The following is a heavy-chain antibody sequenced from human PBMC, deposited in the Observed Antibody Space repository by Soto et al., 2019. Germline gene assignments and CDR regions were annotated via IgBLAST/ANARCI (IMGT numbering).Heavy chain of an antibody. CDR2: ISYDGSNK. Sequence: QVQLVESGGGVVQPGRSLRLSCAASGFTFSSYAMHWVRQAPGKGLEWVAIISYDGSNKYYADSVKGRFTISRDNSKNTLYLQMNSLRAEDTAVYYCASDPLCRQESYSFDYWGQGTLVTASS. J-gene: IGHJ4*02. D-gene: IGHD3-10*02. V-gene: IGHV3-30-3*01. CDR3: ASDPLCRQESYSFDY. CDR1: GFTFSSYA.